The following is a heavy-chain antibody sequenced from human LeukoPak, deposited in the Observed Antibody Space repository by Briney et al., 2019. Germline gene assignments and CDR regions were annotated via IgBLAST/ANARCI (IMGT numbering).Heavy chain of an antibody. CDR1: GFTFSSYA. V-gene: IGHV3-23*01. Sequence: GGPLRLSCAASGFTFSSYAMSWVRQAPGKGLEWVSAISGSGGSTYYADSVKGRFTISRDNSKNTLYLQMNSLRAEDTAVYYCAKVGLGYDSSGYYYYYGMDVWGQGTTVTVSS. J-gene: IGHJ6*02. CDR2: ISGSGGST. D-gene: IGHD3-22*01. CDR3: AKVGLGYDSSGYYYYYGMDV.